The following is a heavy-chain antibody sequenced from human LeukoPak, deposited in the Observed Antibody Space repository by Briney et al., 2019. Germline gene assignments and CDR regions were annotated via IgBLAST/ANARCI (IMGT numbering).Heavy chain of an antibody. CDR2: MNPNSGNT. D-gene: IGHD6-19*01. V-gene: IGHV1-8*01. Sequence: ASVTVSCKASGYTFTSYDINWVRQATGQGFEWMGWMNPNSGNTGYAQKFQGRVTMTRNTSISTAYMELSSLRSEDTAVYYCARKRTSGWYIWFDPWGQGTLVTVSS. CDR3: ARKRTSGWYIWFDP. J-gene: IGHJ5*02. CDR1: GYTFTSYD.